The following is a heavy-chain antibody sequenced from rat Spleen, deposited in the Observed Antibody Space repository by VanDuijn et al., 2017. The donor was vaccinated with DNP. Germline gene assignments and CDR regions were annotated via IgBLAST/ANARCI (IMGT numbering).Heavy chain of an antibody. CDR2: ISTGGGST. Sequence: EVQLVESGGGLVQPGRSLKLSCAASGFTFSNYDMAWVRQAPTKGLEWVASISTGGGSTYYRDSVKGRFTVSRDNAKSTLYLQMDSLRSEDTATYYCARETGAVAYWGQGTLVTVSS. CDR3: ARETGAVAY. J-gene: IGHJ3*01. D-gene: IGHD5-1*01. V-gene: IGHV5-25*01. CDR1: GFTFSNYD.